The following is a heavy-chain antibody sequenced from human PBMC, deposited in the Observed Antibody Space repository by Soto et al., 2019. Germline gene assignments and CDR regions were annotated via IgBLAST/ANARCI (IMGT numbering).Heavy chain of an antibody. D-gene: IGHD1-26*01. V-gene: IGHV3-15*01. CDR3: TTGGYPPSGSYRLTVD. CDR1: GFTFSNAW. CDR2: IKSKTDGGTT. J-gene: IGHJ4*02. Sequence: EVQLVESGGGLVKPGGSLRLSCAASGFTFSNAWMSWVRQAPGKGMEWVGRIKSKTDGGTTDYAAPVKGRFTISRDDSKNTLYLQMNSLKSEDTAVYYCTTGGYPPSGSYRLTVDWGQGTLVTVSS.